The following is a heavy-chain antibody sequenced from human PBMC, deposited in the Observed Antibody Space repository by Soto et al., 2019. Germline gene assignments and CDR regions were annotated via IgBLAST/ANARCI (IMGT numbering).Heavy chain of an antibody. CDR3: ARPSANWAFDAFDI. Sequence: GGSLRLSCAASGFTFSSYWMHWVRQAPGKGLVWVSRINSDGSSTSYADSVKGRFTISRDNAKNTLYLQMNSLRAEDTAVYYCARPSANWAFDAFDIWGQGTMVTVSS. J-gene: IGHJ3*02. V-gene: IGHV3-74*01. D-gene: IGHD7-27*01. CDR2: INSDGSST. CDR1: GFTFSSYW.